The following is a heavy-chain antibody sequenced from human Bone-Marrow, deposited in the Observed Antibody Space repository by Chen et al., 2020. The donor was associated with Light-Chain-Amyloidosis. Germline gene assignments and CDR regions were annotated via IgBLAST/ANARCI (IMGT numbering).Heavy chain of an antibody. V-gene: IGHV3-23*01. CDR1: GFTFSSYA. CDR3: AKRSGGDSSSWYSYYYYGMDV. J-gene: IGHJ6*02. Sequence: EVQLLESGGGLVQPGGSLRLSCAASGFTFSSYAMSWVRQAPGKGLEWVSAISGSGGSTYYADSVKGRFTISRDNSKNTLYLQMNSLRAEDTAVYYCAKRSGGDSSSWYSYYYYGMDVWGQGTTVTVSS. D-gene: IGHD6-13*01. CDR2: ISGSGGST.